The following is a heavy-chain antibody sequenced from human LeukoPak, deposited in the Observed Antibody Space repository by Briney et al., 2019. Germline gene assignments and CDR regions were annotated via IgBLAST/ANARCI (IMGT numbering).Heavy chain of an antibody. V-gene: IGHV4-34*01. CDR1: GFTFSSYS. CDR2: INHSGST. CDR3: ARDRATKIRVGAFDI. J-gene: IGHJ3*02. Sequence: GSLRLSCAASGFTFSSYSMNWVRQPPGKGLEWIGEINHSGSTNYNPSLKSRVTISVDTSKNQFSLKLSSVTAADTAVYYCARDRATKIRVGAFDIWGQGTMVTVSS. D-gene: IGHD5-24*01.